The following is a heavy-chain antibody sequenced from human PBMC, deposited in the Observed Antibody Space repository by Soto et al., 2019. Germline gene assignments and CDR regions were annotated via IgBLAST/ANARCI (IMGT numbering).Heavy chain of an antibody. D-gene: IGHD3-9*01. CDR2: TSSSSSYI. J-gene: IGHJ6*02. Sequence: GGSRRLSCAASGFTFSRHNMKWVNQAPGKGREWISSTSSSSSYIYYADSGNGRFTVSRDNAKNSLYLQMNSVRAEDTAVYYCARDGALRYFDWLSNYSYYGMDAWGQGTTVTVSS. CDR3: ARDGALRYFDWLSNYSYYGMDA. V-gene: IGHV3-21*01. CDR1: GFTFSRHN.